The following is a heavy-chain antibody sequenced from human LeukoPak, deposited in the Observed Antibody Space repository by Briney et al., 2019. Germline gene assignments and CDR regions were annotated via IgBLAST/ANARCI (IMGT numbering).Heavy chain of an antibody. D-gene: IGHD3-22*01. Sequence: GASVKVSCTASGYTFTGYYMHWVRQAPGQGLEWMGWINPNSGGTNYAQKFQGRVTMTRDTSISTAYMELSRLRSDDTAVYYCARIVFYDSSGYYPGLHYYYMDVWGEGTTVTVSS. V-gene: IGHV1-2*02. CDR1: GYTFTGYY. CDR3: ARIVFYDSSGYYPGLHYYYMDV. J-gene: IGHJ6*03. CDR2: INPNSGGT.